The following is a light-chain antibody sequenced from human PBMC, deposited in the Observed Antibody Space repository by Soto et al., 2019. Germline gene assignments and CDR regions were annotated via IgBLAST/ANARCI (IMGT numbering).Light chain of an antibody. CDR1: QDINNF. Sequence: DIQMTQSPSSLSASVGDRVTITCQASQDINNFLNWYQQKPGKAPKLLIYDAFSLETGVPSRFTGSRSGTDFSLTISSLQPEDVATYYCQQHDDLPFTFGPGTTVDVK. CDR3: QQHDDLPFT. J-gene: IGKJ3*01. CDR2: DAF. V-gene: IGKV1-33*01.